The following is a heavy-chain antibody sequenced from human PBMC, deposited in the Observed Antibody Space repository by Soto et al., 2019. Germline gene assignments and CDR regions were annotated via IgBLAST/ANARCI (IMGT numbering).Heavy chain of an antibody. CDR2: IYPGDSDT. CDR1: GYSFASFW. CDR3: ARTRSFTLGFYYDGMDV. V-gene: IGHV5-51*01. J-gene: IGHJ6*02. D-gene: IGHD2-2*03. Sequence: GESLKISCQGSGYSFASFWIGLVRPMPGEDLEWMGIIYPGDSDTRYSPSFQGQVTISADKSHRTAYLQWTSLKATDTDLYYCARTRSFTLGFYYDGMDVWGQGTTVTVSS.